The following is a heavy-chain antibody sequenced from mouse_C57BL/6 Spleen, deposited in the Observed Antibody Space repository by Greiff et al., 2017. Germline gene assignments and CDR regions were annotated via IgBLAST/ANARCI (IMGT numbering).Heavy chain of an antibody. J-gene: IGHJ3*01. Sequence: VQLQQSGPELVKPGASVKISCKASGYTFTDSYMNWVKQSHGKSLEWIGDINPNNGGTSSNQKFKGKATLTVDKSSNTAYMELRSLTSEDSAVYYCARRLGDGYSWFAYWGQGTLVTVSA. V-gene: IGHV1-26*01. CDR2: INPNNGGT. D-gene: IGHD2-3*01. CDR1: GYTFTDSY. CDR3: ARRLGDGYSWFAY.